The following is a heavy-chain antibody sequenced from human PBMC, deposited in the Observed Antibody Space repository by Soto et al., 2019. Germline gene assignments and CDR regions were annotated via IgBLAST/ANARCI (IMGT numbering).Heavy chain of an antibody. J-gene: IGHJ4*02. D-gene: IGHD6-13*01. CDR3: ARERGAAAGILTDY. CDR2: IIPILGIA. Sequence: QVQLVQSGAEVKKPGSSVKVSCKASGGTFSSYTISWVRQAPGQGLEWMGRIIPILGIANYAQKFQGRVTITADKSTSTAYMELSSLRSEDTAVYYCARERGAAAGILTDYWGQGTLVTVSS. V-gene: IGHV1-69*02. CDR1: GGTFSSYT.